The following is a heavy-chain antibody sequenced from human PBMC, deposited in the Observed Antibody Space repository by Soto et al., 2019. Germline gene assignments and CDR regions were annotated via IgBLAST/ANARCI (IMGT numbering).Heavy chain of an antibody. CDR2: ISYDGSNK. Sequence: QVQLVESGGGVVQPGRSLRLSCAASGFTFSSYAMHWVRQAPGKGLEWVAVISYDGSNKYYADSVKGRFTISRDNSKNTLYLQMNSLRAADTAVYYCAREGEWELPYWGQGTLVTVSS. V-gene: IGHV3-30-3*01. CDR1: GFTFSSYA. D-gene: IGHD1-26*01. J-gene: IGHJ4*02. CDR3: AREGEWELPY.